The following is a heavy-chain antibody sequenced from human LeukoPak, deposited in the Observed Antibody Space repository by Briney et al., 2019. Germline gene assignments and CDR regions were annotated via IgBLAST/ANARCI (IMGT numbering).Heavy chain of an antibody. J-gene: IGHJ5*02. V-gene: IGHV4-39*01. CDR1: GGSISSSSYY. Sequence: PSETLSLTCTVSGGSISSSSYYWGWIRQPPGKGLEWIGSIYYSGSTYYNPSLKSRVTISVDTSKNQFSLKLSSVTAADTAVYYCARVPRYSSSWYVWFDPWGQGTLVTVSS. D-gene: IGHD6-13*01. CDR3: ARVPRYSSSWYVWFDP. CDR2: IYYSGST.